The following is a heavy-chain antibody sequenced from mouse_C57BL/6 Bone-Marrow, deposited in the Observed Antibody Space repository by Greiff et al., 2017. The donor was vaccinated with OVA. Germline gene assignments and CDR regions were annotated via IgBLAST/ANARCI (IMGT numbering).Heavy chain of an antibody. V-gene: IGHV1-82*01. J-gene: IGHJ1*03. D-gene: IGHD1-1*01. Sequence: LVESGPELVKPGASVKISCKASGYAFSSSWMNWVKQRPGKGLEWIGRIYPGDGDTNYNGKFKGKATLTADKSSSTAYMQLSSLTSEDSAVYFCARRAFITTVVDWYFDVWGTGTTVTVSS. CDR3: ARRAFITTVVDWYFDV. CDR2: IYPGDGDT. CDR1: GYAFSSSW.